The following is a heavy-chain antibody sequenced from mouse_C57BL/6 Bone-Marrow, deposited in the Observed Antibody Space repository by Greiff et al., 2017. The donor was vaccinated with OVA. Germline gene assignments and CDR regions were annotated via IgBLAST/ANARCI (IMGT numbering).Heavy chain of an antibody. CDR3: ARTTPHYSNYEDAMDY. CDR1: GYTFTGYW. CDR2: ILPGSGST. Sequence: VQLQQSGAELMKPGASVKLSCKATGYTFTGYWIEWVKQRPGHGLEWIGEILPGSGSTNYNEKFKGKATFTADTSSNTAYMQLSSLTTEDSAIYYCARTTPHYSNYEDAMDYWGQGTSVTVSS. V-gene: IGHV1-9*01. J-gene: IGHJ4*01. D-gene: IGHD2-5*01.